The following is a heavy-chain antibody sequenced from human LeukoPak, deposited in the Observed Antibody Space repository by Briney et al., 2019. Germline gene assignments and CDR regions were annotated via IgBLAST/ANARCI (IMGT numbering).Heavy chain of an antibody. J-gene: IGHJ6*02. CDR2: INHSGST. V-gene: IGHV4-34*01. CDR1: GGSFSGYY. CDR3: ATRGLGMDV. Sequence: SETLSLTCAVYGGSFSGYYWSWIRQPPGKGLEWIGEINHSGSTNYNPSLKGRVTISVDTSKNQFSLKLSSVTAADTAVYYCATRGLGMDVWGQGTTVTVSS. D-gene: IGHD3-16*01.